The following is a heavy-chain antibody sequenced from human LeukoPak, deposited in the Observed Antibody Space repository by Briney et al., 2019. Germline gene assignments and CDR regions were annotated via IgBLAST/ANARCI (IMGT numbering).Heavy chain of an antibody. CDR2: ISGSGGST. D-gene: IGHD3-10*01. J-gene: IGHJ5*02. V-gene: IGHV3-23*01. CDR1: GFTFSSYS. CDR3: AKDRVVRGVTWFDP. Sequence: GGSLRLSCAASGFTFSSYSMNWVRQAPGKGLEWVSTISGSGGSTYYADSVKGRFTISRDNSKNTLYLQMNSLRAEDTAVYYCAKDRVVRGVTWFDPWGQGTLVTVSS.